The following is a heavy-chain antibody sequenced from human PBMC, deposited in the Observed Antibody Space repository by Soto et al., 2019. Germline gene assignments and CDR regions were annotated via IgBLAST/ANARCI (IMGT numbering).Heavy chain of an antibody. D-gene: IGHD4-17*01. CDR2: ISYDGSNK. CDR1: GFTFSSYG. CDR3: ANNYGDYYYYYGMDV. J-gene: IGHJ6*02. Sequence: PGGSLRLSCAASGFTFSSYGMHWVPQAPGKGLEWVAVISYDGSNKYYADSVKGRFTISRDNSKNTLYLQMNSLRAEDTAVYYCANNYGDYYYYYGMDVWGQGTTVTVSS. V-gene: IGHV3-30*18.